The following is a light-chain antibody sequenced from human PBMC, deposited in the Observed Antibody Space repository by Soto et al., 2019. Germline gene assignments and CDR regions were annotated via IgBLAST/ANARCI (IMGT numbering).Light chain of an antibody. CDR2: GAS. V-gene: IGKV3-15*01. J-gene: IGKJ4*01. CDR3: QQYNNWPLT. Sequence: EIVMAHSPATLSVSPGERATLSCRASQSVTSNLAWYQQKRGQAPRLLIYGASTRATGIPARFSGSGSGTEFTLTISSLQYEDIAVYYCQQYNNWPLTFGGGTKVDIK. CDR1: QSVTSN.